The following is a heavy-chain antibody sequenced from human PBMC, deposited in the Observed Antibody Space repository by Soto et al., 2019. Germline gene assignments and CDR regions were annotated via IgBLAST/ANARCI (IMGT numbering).Heavy chain of an antibody. V-gene: IGHV4-59*02. J-gene: IGHJ4*02. CDR3: VRVRVGIGNHFDS. D-gene: IGHD1-26*01. CDR1: GGSGTAYG. Sequence: LCLGWWVAGGSGTAYGGTGILQPPGKILEWIGYIHYSGRTDCNHSLTSRATMSVDTSKNKFSMNLKSITAEETAVYYCVRVRVGIGNHFDSSGRGTLVTVPS. CDR2: IHYSGRT.